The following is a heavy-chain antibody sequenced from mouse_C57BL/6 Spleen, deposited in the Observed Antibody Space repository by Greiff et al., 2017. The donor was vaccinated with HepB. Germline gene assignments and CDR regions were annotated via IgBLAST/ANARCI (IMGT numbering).Heavy chain of an antibody. CDR1: GFTFSSYT. CDR2: ISGGGGNT. D-gene: IGHD2-4*01. CDR3: ARRGDYDRNFDY. Sequence: EVQVVESGGGLVKPGGSLKLSCAASGFTFSSYTMSWVRQTPEKRLEWVATISGGGGNTYYPDSVKGRFTISRDNAKNTLYLQMSSLRSEDTALYYCARRGDYDRNFDYWGQGTTLTVSS. J-gene: IGHJ2*01. V-gene: IGHV5-9*01.